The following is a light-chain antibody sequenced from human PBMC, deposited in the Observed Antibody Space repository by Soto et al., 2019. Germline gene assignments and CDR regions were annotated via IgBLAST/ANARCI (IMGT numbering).Light chain of an antibody. CDR1: QSIINNY. CDR3: HQYGSSPPYT. CDR2: GSS. V-gene: IGKV3-20*01. J-gene: IGKJ2*01. Sequence: EVVLTQSPGTLSLSPGERVTLSCRASQSIINNYLAWYQQRPGQAPRLLIYGSSDRATGIPDRFSGSGSGTYFTLTISRLEPEDCTVYYCHQYGSSPPYTFGQGTKVEI.